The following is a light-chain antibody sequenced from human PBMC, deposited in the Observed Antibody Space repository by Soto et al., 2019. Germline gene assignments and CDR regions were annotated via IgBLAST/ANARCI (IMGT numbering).Light chain of an antibody. J-gene: IGLJ2*01. CDR3: SSYAASDTLI. Sequence: QSVLTQPPSASGSPGQSVTISCTGTSSDVGGYNFVSWYQQHPGKAPKLIIYEITKRPSGVPDRFSGSRSGNTASLIVSGLQAEDEADYYCSSYAASDTLIFGGGTKVTVL. CDR1: SSDVGGYNF. CDR2: EIT. V-gene: IGLV2-8*01.